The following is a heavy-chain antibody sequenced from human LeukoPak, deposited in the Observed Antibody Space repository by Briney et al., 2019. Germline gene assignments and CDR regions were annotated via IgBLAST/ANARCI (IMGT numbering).Heavy chain of an antibody. CDR1: GFAVSSNY. D-gene: IGHD1-14*01. V-gene: IGHV3-66*02. CDR2: IYSGGST. CDR3: ARTGPRFGVDY. J-gene: IGHJ4*02. Sequence: GGSLRLSCAASGFAVSSNYMSWVRRAPGKGLEWVSVIYSGGSTYYADSVKGRFTISRDNSKNTLYLQMNSLRAEDTAVYYCARTGPRFGVDYWGQGTLVTVSS.